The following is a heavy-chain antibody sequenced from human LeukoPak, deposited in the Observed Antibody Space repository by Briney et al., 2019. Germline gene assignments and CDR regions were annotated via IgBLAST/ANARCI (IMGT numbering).Heavy chain of an antibody. CDR2: IKQDGSEK. J-gene: IGHJ4*02. V-gene: IGHV3-7*05. D-gene: IGHD6-19*01. CDR3: AKEYSSDWYYFDY. Sequence: GRSLRLSCAASGFTFSSSWMNWVRQARGKGLEWVANIKQDGSEKYYVDSVKGRFTISRDNAKNSLYLQMNSLRAEDTAVYYCAKEYSSDWYYFDYWGQGTLVTVS. CDR1: GFTFSSSW.